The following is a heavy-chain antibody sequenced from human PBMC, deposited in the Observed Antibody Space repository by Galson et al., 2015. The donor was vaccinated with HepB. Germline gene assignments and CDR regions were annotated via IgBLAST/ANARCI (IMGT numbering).Heavy chain of an antibody. CDR3: AAESRSSGWLHQFDY. CDR1: GFTFTSSA. CDR2: IVVGSGNT. J-gene: IGHJ4*02. V-gene: IGHV1-58*01. Sequence: SVKVSCKASGFTFTSSAVQWVRQARGQRLEWIGWIVVGSGNTNYAQKFQERVTITRDMSTSTAYMELSSLRSEDTAVYYCAAESRSSGWLHQFDYWGQGTLVTVSS. D-gene: IGHD6-19*01.